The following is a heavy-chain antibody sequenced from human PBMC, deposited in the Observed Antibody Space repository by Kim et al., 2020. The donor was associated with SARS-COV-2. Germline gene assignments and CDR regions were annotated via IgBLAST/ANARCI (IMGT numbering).Heavy chain of an antibody. Sequence: GGSLRLSCAASGFTFSSYAMSWVRQAPGKGLEWVSAISGSGGSTYYADSVKGRFTISRDNSKNTLYLQMNSLRAEDTAVYYCAKDSCARYYYDSSGYYCPIDYWGQGTLVTVSS. CDR1: GFTFSSYA. CDR2: ISGSGGST. D-gene: IGHD3-22*01. J-gene: IGHJ4*02. CDR3: AKDSCARYYYDSSGYYCPIDY. V-gene: IGHV3-23*01.